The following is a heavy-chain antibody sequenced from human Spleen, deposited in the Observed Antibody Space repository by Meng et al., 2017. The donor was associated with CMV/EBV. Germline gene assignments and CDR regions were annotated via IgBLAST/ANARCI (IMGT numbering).Heavy chain of an antibody. CDR3: ARLLLGYCSSTSCPRWFDP. V-gene: IGHV1-69*10. D-gene: IGHD2-2*01. J-gene: IGHJ5*02. CDR2: IIPILGIA. CDR1: TFSSYA. Sequence: TFSSYAISWGRQAPGQGLEWMGGIIPILGIANYAQKFQGRVTITADKSTSTAYMELSSLRSEDTAVYYCARLLLGYCSSTSCPRWFDPWGQGTLVTVSS.